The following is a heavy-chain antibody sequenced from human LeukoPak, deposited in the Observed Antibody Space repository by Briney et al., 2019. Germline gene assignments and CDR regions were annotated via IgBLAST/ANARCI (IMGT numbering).Heavy chain of an antibody. J-gene: IGHJ3*02. CDR3: ARGPYSYDSSGAFDI. CDR1: GRSISSGSYY. D-gene: IGHD3-22*01. V-gene: IGHV4-61*02. CDR2: IYTSGST. Sequence: PSETLSLTCSVSGRSISSGSYYGSWIRQPAGRGLECIGRIYTSGSTNYNPSLKSRVTISVDTSKNQLSLKLSSVTAADTAVYYCARGPYSYDSSGAFDIWGQGTMVTVSS.